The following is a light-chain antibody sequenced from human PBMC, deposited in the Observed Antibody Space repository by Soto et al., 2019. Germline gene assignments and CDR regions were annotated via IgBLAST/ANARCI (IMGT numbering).Light chain of an antibody. CDR3: QQRSNWPPGEFT. J-gene: IGKJ3*01. Sequence: EIVLTQSPATLSLSPGERAILSCRASQSVITSLAWYQQKPGQAPRLLIYDASNRATGIPARFSGSGSGTDFTPTISSLEPEDFAVYYCQQRSNWPPGEFTFGPGTKLDIK. CDR1: QSVITS. CDR2: DAS. V-gene: IGKV3-11*01.